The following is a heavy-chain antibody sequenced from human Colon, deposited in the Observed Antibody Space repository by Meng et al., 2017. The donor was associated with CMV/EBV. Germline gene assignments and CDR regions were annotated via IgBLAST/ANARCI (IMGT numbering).Heavy chain of an antibody. D-gene: IGHD2-21*01. CDR3: ARDKGVRTFDT. CDR2: IRHDGSNE. V-gene: IGHV3-30*02. J-gene: IGHJ4*02. CDR1: GIPLVSAG. Sequence: HGRRWESGGVVFRPGESLKFFFAASGIPLVSAGMHWVRQAPGKGLEWVALIRHDGSNEYYAESVRGRFTISRDNSKNTVYLQMNSLRSEDTAVYYCARDKGVRTFDTWGQGILVTVSS.